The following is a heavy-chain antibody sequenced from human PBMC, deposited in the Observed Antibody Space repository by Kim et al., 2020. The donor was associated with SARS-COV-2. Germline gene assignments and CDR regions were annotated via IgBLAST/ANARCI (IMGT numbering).Heavy chain of an antibody. D-gene: IGHD2-8*01. Sequence: GGSLRLSCAASGFTFDDYAMHWVRQAPGKGLEWVSLISGDGGSTYYADSVKGRFTISRDNSKNSLYLQMNSLRTEDTALYYCAKDLRGSGDIVLTYGMDVWGQGTTVTVSS. CDR3: AKDLRGSGDIVLTYGMDV. CDR1: GFTFDDYA. V-gene: IGHV3-43*02. CDR2: ISGDGGST. J-gene: IGHJ6*02.